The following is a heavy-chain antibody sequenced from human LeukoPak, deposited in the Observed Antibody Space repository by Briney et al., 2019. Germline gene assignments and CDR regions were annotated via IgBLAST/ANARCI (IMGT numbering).Heavy chain of an antibody. V-gene: IGHV4-59*01. CDR2: IYYSGST. D-gene: IGHD6-19*01. Sequence: SETLFLTCTVSGGSISSYYWSWIRQPPGKGLEWIGYIYYSGSTNYNPSLKSRVTISVDTSKNQFSLKLSSVTAADTAVYYCARMRGIAVAGLDYWGQGTLVTVSS. J-gene: IGHJ4*02. CDR1: GGSISSYY. CDR3: ARMRGIAVAGLDY.